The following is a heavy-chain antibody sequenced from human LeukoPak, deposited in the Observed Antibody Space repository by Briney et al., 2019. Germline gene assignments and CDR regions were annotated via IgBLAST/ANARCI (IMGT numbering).Heavy chain of an antibody. J-gene: IGHJ4*02. Sequence: GGSLRLSCAASGFTFSSYTMNWVRQAPGEGLEWVSSISSSSSYIYYADSLKGRFTISRDNAKNSLYLQMNSLRAEDTALYYCAKDTAGRFDYWGQGTLVTVSS. CDR2: ISSSSSYI. D-gene: IGHD5-18*01. CDR3: AKDTAGRFDY. CDR1: GFTFSSYT. V-gene: IGHV3-21*04.